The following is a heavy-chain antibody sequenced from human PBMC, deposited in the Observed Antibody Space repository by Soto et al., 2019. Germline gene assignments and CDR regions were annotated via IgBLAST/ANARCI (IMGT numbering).Heavy chain of an antibody. CDR2: ISGSGSTK. CDR3: ARFPPRVEGYHVDQ. CDR1: GFSLSDYY. V-gene: IGHV3-11*01. J-gene: IGHJ5*02. D-gene: IGHD5-12*01. Sequence: QVQLVESGGGLVKPGGSLRVSCAASGFSLSDYYMSWIRQAPGKGLEWVSYISGSGSTKHYGHSVKGRFTISRDNAKNSLYLQMTSMRAEDTAVYYCARFPPRVEGYHVDQLGQGTLFTVSS.